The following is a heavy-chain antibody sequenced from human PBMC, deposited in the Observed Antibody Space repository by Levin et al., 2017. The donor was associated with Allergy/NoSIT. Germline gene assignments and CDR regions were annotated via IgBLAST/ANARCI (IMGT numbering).Heavy chain of an antibody. CDR1: GFTFSSYT. Sequence: GGSLRLSCAASGFTFSSYTMSWVRQAPGKGLEWVSYISSSSSTISYADSVKGRFTMSRDNAKNSLYLQMNSLRAEDTAVYYCARDRYYAFDYWGQGTLVTVSS. CDR2: ISSSSSTI. D-gene: IGHD3-10*01. CDR3: ARDRYYAFDY. V-gene: IGHV3-48*01. J-gene: IGHJ4*02.